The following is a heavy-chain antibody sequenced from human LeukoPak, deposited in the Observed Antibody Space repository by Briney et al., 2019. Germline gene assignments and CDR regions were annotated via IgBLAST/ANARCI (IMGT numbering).Heavy chain of an antibody. CDR1: GGSFSGYY. V-gene: IGHV4-34*01. J-gene: IGHJ6*03. Sequence: SETLSLTCAVYGGSFSGYYWSWIRQPPGKGLEWIGSIYYSGSTYYNPSLKSRVTISVDTSKNQFSLKLSSVTAADTAVYYCARLVSIVVVPAAMIHYYYYYYMDVWGKGTTVTISS. CDR2: IYYSGST. D-gene: IGHD2-2*01. CDR3: ARLVSIVVVPAAMIHYYYYYYMDV.